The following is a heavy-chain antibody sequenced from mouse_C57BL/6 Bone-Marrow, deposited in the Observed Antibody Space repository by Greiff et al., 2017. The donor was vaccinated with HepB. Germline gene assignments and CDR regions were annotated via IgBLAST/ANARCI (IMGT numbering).Heavy chain of an antibody. CDR1: GYAFSSYW. CDR2: IYPGDGDT. D-gene: IGHD3-2*02. V-gene: IGHV1-80*01. CDR3: ARQVRVRGVAY. J-gene: IGHJ3*01. Sequence: LQQSGASVKISCKASGYAFSSYWMNWVKQRPGKGLEWIGQIYPGDGDTNYNGKFKGKATLTADKSSSTAYMQRSSLTSEDSAVYFCARQVRVRGVAYGGQGTLVTVSA.